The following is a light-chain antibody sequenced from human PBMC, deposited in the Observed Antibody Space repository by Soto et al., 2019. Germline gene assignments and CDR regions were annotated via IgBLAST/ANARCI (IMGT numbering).Light chain of an antibody. V-gene: IGKV3-20*01. CDR3: QQYCSSPLYKWEYT. Sequence: EIVLTQSPGTLSLSPGERATLSCRASQSVSSSYLAWYQQKPGQAPRLLIYGASSRATGIPDRFSGSGSGTDFTLTISRLEPEDFAVYYCQQYCSSPLYKWEYTFGQGTKLEIK. CDR1: QSVSSSY. J-gene: IGKJ2*01. CDR2: GAS.